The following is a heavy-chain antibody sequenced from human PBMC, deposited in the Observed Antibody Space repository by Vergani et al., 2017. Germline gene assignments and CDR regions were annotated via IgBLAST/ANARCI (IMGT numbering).Heavy chain of an antibody. V-gene: IGHV3-23*01. D-gene: IGHD6-13*01. J-gene: IGHJ4*02. CDR3: AKACSGSSWGQDYFDY. CDR1: GFTFSSYA. CDR2: ISGSGGST. Sequence: EVQLLESGGGLVQPGGSLRLSCAASGFTFSSYAMSGVRQAPGKGLEWVSAISGSGGSTYYADSVKGRFTISRDNSKNTLYLQMNSLRAEDTAVYYCAKACSGSSWGQDYFDYWGQGTLVTVSS.